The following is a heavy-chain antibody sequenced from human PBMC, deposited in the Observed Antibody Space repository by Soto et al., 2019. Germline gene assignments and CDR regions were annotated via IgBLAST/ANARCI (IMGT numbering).Heavy chain of an antibody. CDR2: IKHDGSEK. D-gene: IGHD1-20*01. Sequence: EVQLVESGGGLVQPGGSLRLSCAASGFTFRNYWMSWVRQAPGKGLEWVASIKHDGSEKYYVDSVKGRFTISRDNAKNSLYLQMNTLRAEDRAFYYCARRINWSEPTGYLDSWGQGTLVTVSS. V-gene: IGHV3-7*01. J-gene: IGHJ4*02. CDR3: ARRINWSEPTGYLDS. CDR1: GFTFRNYW.